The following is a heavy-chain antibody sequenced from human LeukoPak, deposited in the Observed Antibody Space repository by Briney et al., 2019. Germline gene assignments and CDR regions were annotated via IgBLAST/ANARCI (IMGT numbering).Heavy chain of an antibody. Sequence: PGGSLRPSCAAAGFSLSSYGMSWVRQSPGKGLEWVSAIIAIGATTYHADSLKGRFTISRDNSKNTVYLQLNSLRVDDSAVYYCARYCTNTNCLPNFYGMDVWGQGTTVTVSS. CDR2: IIAIGATT. V-gene: IGHV3-23*01. CDR1: GFSLSSYG. D-gene: IGHD2-2*01. CDR3: ARYCTNTNCLPNFYGMDV. J-gene: IGHJ6*02.